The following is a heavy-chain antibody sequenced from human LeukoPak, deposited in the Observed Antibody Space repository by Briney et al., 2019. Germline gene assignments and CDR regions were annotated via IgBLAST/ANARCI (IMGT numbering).Heavy chain of an antibody. D-gene: IGHD3-9*01. CDR3: ARTINSWFDP. J-gene: IGHJ5*02. CDR1: GYTFINHY. Sequence: ASVKVSCKPSGYTFINHYIHWVRQAPGQGLEWMGVIRPTDGSRSYAQNFQGRLSMTSDTSTSTAYMELSSLRSEDTAIYYCARTINSWFDPWGQGTPVSVSS. V-gene: IGHV1-46*01. CDR2: IRPTDGSR.